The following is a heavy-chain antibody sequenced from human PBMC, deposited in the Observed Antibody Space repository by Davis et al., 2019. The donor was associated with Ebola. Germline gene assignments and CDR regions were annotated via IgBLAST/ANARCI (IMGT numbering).Heavy chain of an antibody. J-gene: IGHJ4*02. Sequence: PGGSLRLSCAASGFTFSTYGMHWVRQAPGKGLAWVAVISSDGNNKYYADSVKGRSTISRDNSKNTLCLQMNGLRTEETAVYYCAKGTSAVVSPDMDYWGQGTLVTVSS. D-gene: IGHD4-23*01. CDR1: GFTFSTYG. CDR2: ISSDGNNK. V-gene: IGHV3-30*18. CDR3: AKGTSAVVSPDMDY.